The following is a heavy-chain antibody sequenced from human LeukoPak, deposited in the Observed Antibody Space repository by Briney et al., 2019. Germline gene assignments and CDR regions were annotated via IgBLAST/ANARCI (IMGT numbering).Heavy chain of an antibody. V-gene: IGHV3-48*03. Sequence: PGGSLTLSCAASGFTFSSYEMNWVRQAPGKGLEWVSYTSSSGRTIYYADSVKGRFTISRYNAKNSLYLQMNSLRAEDTAVYYCAELGITMIGGVWGKGTTVTISS. D-gene: IGHD3-10*02. CDR2: TSSSGRTI. J-gene: IGHJ6*04. CDR3: AELGITMIGGV. CDR1: GFTFSSYE.